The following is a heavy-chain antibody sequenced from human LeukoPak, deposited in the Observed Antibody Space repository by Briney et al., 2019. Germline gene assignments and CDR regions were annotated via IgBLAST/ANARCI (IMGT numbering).Heavy chain of an antibody. V-gene: IGHV1-46*01. J-gene: IGHJ3*02. Sequence: GASVKVSCKASGYTFTSYYMHWVRQAPGQGLEWMGIINPSGGSTSYAQKFQGRVTMTRDTSISTAYMELSRLRSDDTAVYYCATTYYYDSSGYYSAFDIWGQGTMVTVSS. CDR1: GYTFTSYY. CDR3: ATTYYYDSSGYYSAFDI. D-gene: IGHD3-22*01. CDR2: INPSGGST.